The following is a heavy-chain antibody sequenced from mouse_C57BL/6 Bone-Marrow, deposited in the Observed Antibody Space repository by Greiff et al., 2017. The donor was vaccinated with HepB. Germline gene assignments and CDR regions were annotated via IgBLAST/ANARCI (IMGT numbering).Heavy chain of an antibody. J-gene: IGHJ3*01. CDR1: GYTFTDYE. D-gene: IGHD1-1*01. CDR2: IDPETGGT. V-gene: IGHV1-15*01. Sequence: VKLVESGAELVRPGASVTLSCKASGYTFTDYEMHWVKQTPVHGLEWIGAIDPETGGTAYNQKFKGKAILTADKSSSTAYMELRSLTSEDSAVYYCTRQSRGDWGQGTLVTVSA. CDR3: TRQSRGD.